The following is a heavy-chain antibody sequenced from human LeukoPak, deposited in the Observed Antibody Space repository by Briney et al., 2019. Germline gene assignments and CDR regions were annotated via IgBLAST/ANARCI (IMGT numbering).Heavy chain of an antibody. CDR3: AIGIAAGVNWFDP. J-gene: IGHJ5*02. CDR1: GGSMSNYW. V-gene: IGHV4-59*01. Sequence: PSETLSLTCTVSGGSMSNYWWNWIRQPPGKGLEWIGDIYYDGSTYYNPALNSRVTISIDTSKNQFSLKLSSVTAADTAVYYCAIGIAAGVNWFDPWGQGTLVTVSS. CDR2: IYYDGST. D-gene: IGHD1-14*01.